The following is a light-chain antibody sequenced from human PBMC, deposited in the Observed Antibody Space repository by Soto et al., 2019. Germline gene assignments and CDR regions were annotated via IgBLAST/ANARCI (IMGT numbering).Light chain of an antibody. J-gene: IGLJ3*02. CDR1: SSNIGSNY. CDR3: ASGDESLSGLV. Sequence: QSVLTQPPSASGTPGQRVTISCSGSSSNIGSNYVYWYQQLPGTAPRLLIYSNNQRPSGVPARFSGSKSGTSASLAISGLLSDDEDDDYYASGDESLSGLVFGGGTKLTVL. V-gene: IGLV1-47*02. CDR2: SNN.